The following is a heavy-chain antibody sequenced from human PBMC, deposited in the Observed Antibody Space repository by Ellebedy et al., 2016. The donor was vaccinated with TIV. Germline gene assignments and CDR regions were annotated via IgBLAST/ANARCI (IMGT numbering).Heavy chain of an antibody. V-gene: IGHV1-24*01. CDR3: ASSNLDNAFDV. CDR1: GFTLIDLS. Sequence: AASVKVSCKVSGFTLIDLSMHWVRQAPGNGLEWMGGFDTEDGKTVYAQKFQDRVTMTEDTSIEVAYMELSSLRSEDTAVYYCASSNLDNAFDVWGQGTMVTVSS. J-gene: IGHJ3*01. CDR2: FDTEDGKT. D-gene: IGHD6-6*01.